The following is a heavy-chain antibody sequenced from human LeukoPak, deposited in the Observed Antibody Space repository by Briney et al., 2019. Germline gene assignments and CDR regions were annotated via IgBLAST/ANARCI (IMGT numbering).Heavy chain of an antibody. D-gene: IGHD3-3*01. CDR3: ARGLEWLLPYYYGMDV. CDR1: GGSFSDYY. Sequence: SETLSLTCAVYGGSFSDYYWSWTRQPPGKGLEWIGEINHSGSTNYNPSLKSRVTISVDTSKNQFSLKLSSVTAADTAVYYCARGLEWLLPYYYGMDVWGQGTTVTVSS. CDR2: INHSGST. V-gene: IGHV4-34*01. J-gene: IGHJ6*02.